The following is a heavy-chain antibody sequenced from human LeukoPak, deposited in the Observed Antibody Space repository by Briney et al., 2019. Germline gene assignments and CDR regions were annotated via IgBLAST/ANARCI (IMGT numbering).Heavy chain of an antibody. D-gene: IGHD1-26*01. V-gene: IGHV1-2*06. Sequence: GASVKVSCKASGNTFTGYYMHWVRQAPGQGLEWMGRINPNNGGTKYAQKFQGRVTMTRDTSISTAYMELSRLRSDDTAVYYCARGGVVGATDRFDPWGQGTLVTVSS. CDR1: GNTFTGYY. J-gene: IGHJ5*02. CDR3: ARGGVVGATDRFDP. CDR2: INPNNGGT.